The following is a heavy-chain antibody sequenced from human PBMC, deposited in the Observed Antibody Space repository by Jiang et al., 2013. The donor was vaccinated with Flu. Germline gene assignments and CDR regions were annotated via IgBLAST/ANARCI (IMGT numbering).Heavy chain of an antibody. CDR1: GFSLSTSGVG. Sequence: LVKPTQTLTLTCTFSGFSLSTSGVGVGRIRQPPGKALEWLALIYWDDDKRYSPSLKSSLTITKDTSKNQVVLTMTNMDPVDTATYYCAHRSSGSYFGYWGQGILVTVSS. J-gene: IGHJ4*02. V-gene: IGHV2-5*02. CDR2: IYWDDDK. D-gene: IGHD1-26*01. CDR3: AHRSSGSYFGY.